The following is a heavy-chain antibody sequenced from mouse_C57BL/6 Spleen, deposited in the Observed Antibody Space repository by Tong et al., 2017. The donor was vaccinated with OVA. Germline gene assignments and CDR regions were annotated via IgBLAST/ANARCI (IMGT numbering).Heavy chain of an antibody. V-gene: IGHV2-6-1*01. CDR2: IWSDGST. CDR3: ARHGDYGYDGLAY. J-gene: IGHJ3*01. CDR1: GFSLTSYG. D-gene: IGHD2-2*01. Sequence: VQLQESGPGLVAPSQSLSITCTVSGFSLTSYGVDWVRQPPGKGLEWLVVIWSDGSTAYNSALKSRLSISKDNSKSQVFLKMNSLQTDDTAMYYCARHGDYGYDGLAYWGQGTLVTVSA.